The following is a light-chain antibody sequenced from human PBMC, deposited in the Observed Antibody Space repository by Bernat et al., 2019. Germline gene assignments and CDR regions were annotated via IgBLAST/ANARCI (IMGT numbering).Light chain of an antibody. J-gene: IGKJ3*01. CDR1: QSISGY. Sequence: DIQMTQSPSSLSASVGDRVTITCRASQSISGYLNWYQQKLGKAPKLLIYAASSLQSGVPSRFSGSGSGTDFTLTISSLQPEDVATYYCQKYNSASFTFGPGTKVDIK. V-gene: IGKV1-39*01. CDR2: AAS. CDR3: QKYNSASFT.